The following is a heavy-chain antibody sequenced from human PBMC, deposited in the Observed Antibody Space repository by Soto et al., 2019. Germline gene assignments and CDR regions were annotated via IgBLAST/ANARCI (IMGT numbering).Heavy chain of an antibody. Sequence: SETLSLTCTVSGGSVRTANYYWSWIRQPPGKGLEWIGYIYYSVSTYYNPSLQSRVIISVDTSKNQFSLKLTSVTAADTALYYCARDYFDSSDYTTNWFDPWGQGALVTVSS. D-gene: IGHD3-22*01. J-gene: IGHJ5*02. CDR2: IYYSVST. CDR1: GGSVRTANYY. V-gene: IGHV4-30-4*01. CDR3: ARDYFDSSDYTTNWFDP.